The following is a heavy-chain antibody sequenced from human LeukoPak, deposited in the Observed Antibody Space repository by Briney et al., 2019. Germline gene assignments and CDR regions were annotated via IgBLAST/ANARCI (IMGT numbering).Heavy chain of an antibody. V-gene: IGHV1-2*04. D-gene: IGHD3-3*01. CDR2: INPNSGGT. CDR3: ARELTIFGVVKGAFDI. J-gene: IGHJ3*02. CDR1: GYTFTGYY. Sequence: ASVKVSCKASGYTFTGYYMHWVRQAPGQGLEWMGWINPNSGGTNYAQKFQGWVTMTRDTSISTAYMELSRLRSDDTAVYYCARELTIFGVVKGAFDIWGQGTMVTVSS.